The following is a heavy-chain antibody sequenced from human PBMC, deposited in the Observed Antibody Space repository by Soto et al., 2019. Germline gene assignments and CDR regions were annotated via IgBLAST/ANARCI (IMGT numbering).Heavy chain of an antibody. CDR3: ARASYDFWSGYYTHDAFDI. CDR1: GYSFTSYW. J-gene: IGHJ3*02. CDR2: IYPGDSDT. D-gene: IGHD3-3*01. V-gene: IGHV5-51*01. Sequence: GQSVKISCKGSGYSFTSYWIGWVRQMPGKGLEWMGIIYPGDSDTRYSPSFQGQVTISADKSISTAYLQWSSLKASDTAMYYCARASYDFWSGYYTHDAFDIWGQGTMVTV.